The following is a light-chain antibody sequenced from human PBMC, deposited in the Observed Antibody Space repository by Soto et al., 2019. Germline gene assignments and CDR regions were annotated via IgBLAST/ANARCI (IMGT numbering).Light chain of an antibody. CDR2: EAS. J-gene: IGKJ1*01. CDR1: QSISKW. Sequence: DIQMIQSPSTLSASVGDRVTITCRASQSISKWLAWYQQKPGKAPKLLIYEASRLQSGVPASFSGWGSGTEFTLTISSLQPDDFATYHCQQYNSYSTFGQGTKVEIK. V-gene: IGKV1-5*03. CDR3: QQYNSYST.